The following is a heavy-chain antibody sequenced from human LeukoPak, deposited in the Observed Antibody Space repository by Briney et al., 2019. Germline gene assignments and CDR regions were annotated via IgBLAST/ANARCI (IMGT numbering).Heavy chain of an antibody. D-gene: IGHD2-15*01. CDR2: ISSSSSSI. V-gene: IGHV3-21*01. J-gene: IGHJ4*02. CDR3: ARANPPGISYFEY. Sequence: GGSVRLFCAASGLPFSGYSMDWVRKAPGKGLEWVSSISSSSSSIYYADSVQGRFTISRDNAKNSLYLQMNTLRAEDTAVYYCARANPPGISYFEYWGQGTLVTVSS. CDR1: GLPFSGYS.